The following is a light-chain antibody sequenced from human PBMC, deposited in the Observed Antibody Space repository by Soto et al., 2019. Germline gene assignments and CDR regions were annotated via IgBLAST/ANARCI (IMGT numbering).Light chain of an antibody. CDR3: QSYDSSLSGWV. J-gene: IGLJ3*02. Sequence: QSVLTQPPSVSGAPGQRVTISCTGSSSNIGAGYDVHWYQQLPGTAPKLLISGNSNRPSGVPDRFSGSKSGTSASLAITGLQAEDEADYYCQSYDSSLSGWVFGGGTKRTV. CDR1: SSNIGAGYD. V-gene: IGLV1-40*01. CDR2: GNS.